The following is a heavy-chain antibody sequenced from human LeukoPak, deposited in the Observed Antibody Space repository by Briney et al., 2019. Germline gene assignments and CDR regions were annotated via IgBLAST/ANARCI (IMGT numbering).Heavy chain of an antibody. CDR2: IIPIFGTA. Sequence: SVKVSCKASGGTFSSYAIRWVRQAPGQGLEWMGGIIPIFGTANYAQKFQGRVTITADESTSTAYMALSSLRSEDTAVYYCARALLLTHYYYYYMDVWGKGTTVTVS. D-gene: IGHD4/OR15-4a*01. V-gene: IGHV1-69*13. CDR3: ARALLLTHYYYYYMDV. J-gene: IGHJ6*03. CDR1: GGTFSSYA.